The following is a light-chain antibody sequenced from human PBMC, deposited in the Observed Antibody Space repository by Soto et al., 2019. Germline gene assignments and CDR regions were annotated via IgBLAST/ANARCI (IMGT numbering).Light chain of an antibody. Sequence: QSALTQPPSASGSPGQSVTISCTGTSSDVGAYNYVSWYQQYPGKAPKLMIYEVSKRPSGVPDRFSGSKSGKTASLTVSGLQPEDEAEYYCLLSYSGAVVFGGGTKLTVL. J-gene: IGLJ2*01. V-gene: IGLV2-8*01. CDR3: LLSYSGAVV. CDR1: SSDVGAYNY. CDR2: EVS.